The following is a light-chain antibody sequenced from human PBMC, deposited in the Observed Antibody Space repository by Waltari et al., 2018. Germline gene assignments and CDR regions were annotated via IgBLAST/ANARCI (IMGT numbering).Light chain of an antibody. CDR1: QSVSSN. CDR2: VAS. V-gene: IGKV3-15*01. J-gene: IGKJ1*01. CDR3: QQYNNWPVRT. Sequence: EIVMTQSPATLSVSPGERATISCRASQSVSSNLAWYQQKPGKAPRLLIYVASTRATGIPARFSGSGSGTEFTLTISSLQSEDFAVYYCQQYNNWPVRTFGQGTKVEIK.